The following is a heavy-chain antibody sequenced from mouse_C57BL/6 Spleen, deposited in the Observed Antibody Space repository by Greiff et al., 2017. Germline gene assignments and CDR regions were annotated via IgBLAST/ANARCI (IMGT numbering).Heavy chain of an antibody. D-gene: IGHD2-5*01. CDR3: AREGAEYSNQGYVDV. J-gene: IGHJ1*03. V-gene: IGHV1-58*01. Sequence: VQLQQSGAELVRPGSSVKMSCKTSGYTFTSYGINWVKQRPGQGLEWIGYIYPGNGYTEYNEKFKGKATLTSDTSSSTAYMQLSSLTSEDSASYFWAREGAEYSNQGYVDVGGTGTTVTVSS. CDR2: IYPGNGYT. CDR1: GYTFTSYG.